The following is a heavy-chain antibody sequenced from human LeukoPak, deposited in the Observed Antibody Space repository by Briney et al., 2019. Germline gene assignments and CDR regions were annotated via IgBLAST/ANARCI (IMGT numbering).Heavy chain of an antibody. CDR1: GGSISSGSYY. V-gene: IGHV4-61*02. D-gene: IGHD2-2*01. J-gene: IGHJ1*01. CDR2: IYTSGST. Sequence: SETLSLTCTAAGGSISSGSYYWSCIRQPAGKGLEWIGRIYTSGSTNYNPSLKSRVTISVDTSKNQFSLKLSSVTAADTAVYYCARRPGKYQLLFRQWGQGTLVTVSS. CDR3: ARRPGKYQLLFRQ.